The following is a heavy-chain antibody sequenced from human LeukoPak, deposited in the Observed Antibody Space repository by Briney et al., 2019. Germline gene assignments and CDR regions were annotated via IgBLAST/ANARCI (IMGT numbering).Heavy chain of an antibody. CDR1: GGTFSSYA. J-gene: IGHJ4*02. CDR3: ATHSHCSSTSCYPD. V-gene: IGHV1-69*06. D-gene: IGHD2-2*01. CDR2: IIPIFGTA. Sequence: SVKVSCKASGGTFSSYAISWVRQAPGQGLEWMGGIIPIFGTANYAQKFQGRVTITADKSTSTAYMELSSLRSVDTAVYYCATHSHCSSTSCYPDWGQGTLVTVSS.